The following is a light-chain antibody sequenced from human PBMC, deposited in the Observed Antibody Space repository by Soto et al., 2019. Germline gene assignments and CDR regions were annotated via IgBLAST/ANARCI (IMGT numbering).Light chain of an antibody. CDR1: QSVSSNY. CDR2: GAS. J-gene: IGKJ4*01. V-gene: IGKV3-20*01. CDR3: QQYSSSPLT. Sequence: EIVLTQSPGTLSLSPGERATLSCRASQSVSSNYLAWYQKKPGQAPRLLIYGASSRATGIPDRFSGSGSGTDFTLTISRLEPEDFAVYYCQQYSSSPLTFGGGTKVDIK.